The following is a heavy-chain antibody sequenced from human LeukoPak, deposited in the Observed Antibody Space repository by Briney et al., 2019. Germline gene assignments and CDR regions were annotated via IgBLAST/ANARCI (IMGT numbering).Heavy chain of an antibody. D-gene: IGHD6-13*01. CDR2: ISSSSSYT. V-gene: IGHV3-11*06. Sequence: GGSLRLSCAASGFTFSDYYMSWIRQAPGKGLEWVSYISSSSSYTNYADSVKGRFTISRDNAKNSLYLQMNSLRAEDTAVYYCARGQIAAAGTPRRPPDYWGQGTLVTVSS. CDR3: ARGQIAAAGTPRRPPDY. J-gene: IGHJ4*02. CDR1: GFTFSDYY.